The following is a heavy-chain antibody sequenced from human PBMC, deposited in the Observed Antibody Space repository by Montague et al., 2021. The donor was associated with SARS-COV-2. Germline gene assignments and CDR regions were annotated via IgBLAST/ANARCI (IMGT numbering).Heavy chain of an antibody. CDR1: GFTSGDYQ. J-gene: IGHJ4*03. V-gene: IGHV3-7*01. CDR3: ARSPRGSGTGWLDY. Sequence: SLRLSCAASGFTSGDYQMTWVRQAPGKGLQWVANINQDETAKTYVDSVKGRFTISRDNAKNSLILQMNGLKDEDTAVYYCARSPRGSGTGWLDYWGQGTTVTVSS. CDR2: INQDETAK. D-gene: IGHD3/OR15-3a*01.